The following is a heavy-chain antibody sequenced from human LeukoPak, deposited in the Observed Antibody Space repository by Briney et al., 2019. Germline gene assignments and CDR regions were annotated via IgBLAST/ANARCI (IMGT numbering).Heavy chain of an antibody. V-gene: IGHV4-34*01. CDR1: GGSFSGYY. CDR2: INHSGST. D-gene: IGHD6-19*01. Sequence: SETLSLTCAVYGGSFSGYYWSWIRQPPGEGMEWIGEINHSGSTNYNPSLKSRVTISVDTSKNQFSLKLSSVTAADTAVYYCATGYSSRWHKLWGQGTLVTVSS. CDR3: ATGYSSRWHKL. J-gene: IGHJ4*02.